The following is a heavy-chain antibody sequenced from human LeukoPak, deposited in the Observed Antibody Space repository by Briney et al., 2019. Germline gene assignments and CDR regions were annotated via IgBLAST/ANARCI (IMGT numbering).Heavy chain of an antibody. D-gene: IGHD3-3*01. Sequence: GGSLRLSCAASGFTFSSYNMNWVRQAPGKGLEWVSYISSSSSIIYYADSVKGRFTISRDNGKSSLYLQMNSLRAEDTAVYYCGKSGRYYYYGMDVWGQGTTVTVSS. J-gene: IGHJ6*02. CDR3: GKSGRYYYYGMDV. CDR1: GFTFSSYN. CDR2: ISSSSSII. V-gene: IGHV3-48*01.